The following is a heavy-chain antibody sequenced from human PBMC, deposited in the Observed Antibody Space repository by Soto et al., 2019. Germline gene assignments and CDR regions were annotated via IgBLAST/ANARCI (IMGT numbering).Heavy chain of an antibody. J-gene: IGHJ4*02. D-gene: IGHD1-7*01. CDR2: IYYSGST. CDR1: GGSFSVYY. CDR3: ATMGTPATGFYYFDS. V-gene: IGHV4-30-4*01. Sequence: SETLSLTCAVYGGSFSVYYWSLIRQPPGKGLEWIGYIYYSGSTYYNPSLKSRVTISVDTSKNQFSLKLSSVTAADTAVYYCATMGTPATGFYYFDSWGQGTLVTVSS.